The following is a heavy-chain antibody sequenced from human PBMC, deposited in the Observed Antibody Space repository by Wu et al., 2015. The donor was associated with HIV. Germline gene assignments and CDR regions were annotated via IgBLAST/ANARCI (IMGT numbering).Heavy chain of an antibody. Sequence: QVQLVQSGAEVKKPGSSVKVSCKASGGTFSSNVISWVRQAPGQGLEWMGGIIPSFATAHYAQNFQGRVTITTDESTSTAYMELSSLRSEDTAVYYCARGKGSGRYYYYYGMDVWGQGTTVTVSS. V-gene: IGHV1-69*05. CDR2: IIPSFATA. CDR1: GGTFSSNV. CDR3: ARGKGSGRYYYYYGMDV. J-gene: IGHJ6*02. D-gene: IGHD3-10*01.